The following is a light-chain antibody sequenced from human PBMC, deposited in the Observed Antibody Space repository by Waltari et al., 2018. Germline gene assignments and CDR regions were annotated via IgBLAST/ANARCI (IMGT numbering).Light chain of an antibody. Sequence: VTQEPSLSVSPGGTVHMPCPLRSGSVSSSSYANWYQQTPGQTPRTLVYKINTRSSGVPDRFSCSMLGNKAALTITGAQAEDESDYYCALYMGSGIWVFGGGTELTVL. CDR2: KIN. J-gene: IGLJ3*02. V-gene: IGLV8-61*01. CDR3: ALYMGSGIWV. CDR1: SGSVSSSSY.